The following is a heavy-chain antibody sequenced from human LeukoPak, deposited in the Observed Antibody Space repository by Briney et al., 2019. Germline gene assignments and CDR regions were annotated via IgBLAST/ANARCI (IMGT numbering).Heavy chain of an antibody. D-gene: IGHD3-3*01. CDR3: ARGDQYYDFWSGYPPRNWFDP. Sequence: ASVKVSCKASGYTFTSYDINWVRQATGQGLEWMGWMNPNSGNTGYAQKFQGRVTMTRNTSISTAYMELSSLRSEDTAVYYCARGDQYYDFWSGYPPRNWFDPWGQGTLVTVSS. CDR2: MNPNSGNT. CDR1: GYTFTSYD. V-gene: IGHV1-8*01. J-gene: IGHJ5*02.